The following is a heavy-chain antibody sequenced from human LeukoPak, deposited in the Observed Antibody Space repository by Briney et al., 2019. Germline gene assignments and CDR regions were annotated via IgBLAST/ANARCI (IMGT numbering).Heavy chain of an antibody. J-gene: IGHJ4*02. CDR3: AKDLNIAAAGHFDY. Sequence: GRSLRLSCAASGFIFSSYGMHWVRQAPGKGLEWVAVIYYDGSNKYYADSVRGRFTISRDNSKNTLYLQMNSLRAEDTAVYYCAKDLNIAAAGHFDYWGQGTLVTVSS. CDR2: IYYDGSNK. CDR1: GFIFSSYG. V-gene: IGHV3-33*06. D-gene: IGHD6-13*01.